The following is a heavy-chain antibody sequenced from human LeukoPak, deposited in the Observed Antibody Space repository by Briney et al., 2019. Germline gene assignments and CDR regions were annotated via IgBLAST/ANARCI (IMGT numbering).Heavy chain of an antibody. CDR3: ARDLIAAPPSHYNWFDP. CDR1: GGTFSSYA. CDR2: IIPIFGTA. D-gene: IGHD6-6*01. V-gene: IGHV1-69*06. J-gene: IGHJ5*02. Sequence: SVKVSCKASGGTFSSYAISWVRQAPGQGLEWMGGIIPIFGTANYAQKFQGRVTITADKSTSTAYMELSSLRSEDTAVYYCARDLIAAPPSHYNWFDPWGQGTLVTVSS.